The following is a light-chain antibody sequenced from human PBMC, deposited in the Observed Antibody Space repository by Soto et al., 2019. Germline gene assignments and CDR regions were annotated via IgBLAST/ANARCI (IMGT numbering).Light chain of an antibody. CDR3: CSYAGSYTYV. CDR1: SSDVGGYDY. J-gene: IGLJ1*01. Sequence: QSVLTQPRSVSGSPGQSVTISCTGTSSDVGGYDYVSWYQQHPGKAPKLMICDVTKRPSGVPDRFSGSKSGNTASLTISGLQADDEADYYCCSYAGSYTYVFGTGTKLNVL. V-gene: IGLV2-11*01. CDR2: DVT.